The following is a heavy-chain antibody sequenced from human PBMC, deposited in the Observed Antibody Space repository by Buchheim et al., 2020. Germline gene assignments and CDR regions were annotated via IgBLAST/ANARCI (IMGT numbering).Heavy chain of an antibody. CDR3: ARDPLVSGGVYYYYYMDV. CDR1: GFTFSSYG. D-gene: IGHD6-6*01. CDR2: ISYDGSNK. V-gene: IGHV3-30*03. J-gene: IGHJ6*03. Sequence: QVQLVESGGGVVQPGRSLRLSCAASGFTFSSYGMHWVRQAPGKGLEWVAVISYDGSNKYYADSVKGRFTISRDNSKNTLYLQMNSLRAEDTAVYYCARDPLVSGGVYYYYYMDVWGKGTT.